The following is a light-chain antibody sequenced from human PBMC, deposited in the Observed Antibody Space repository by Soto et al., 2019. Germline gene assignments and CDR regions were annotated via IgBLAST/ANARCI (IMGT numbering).Light chain of an antibody. CDR2: GAS. V-gene: IGKV3-20*01. CDR3: QHYGSSLWT. Sequence: EIVLTQSPGTLSLSPGERAALSCRTSQIISSSYLAWYQQKPGQAPRLLIYGASSRATGIPDRFSGSGSGTDSTLTISRLEPEDFAVYYCQHYGSSLWTFGQGTKVEIK. CDR1: QIISSSY. J-gene: IGKJ1*01.